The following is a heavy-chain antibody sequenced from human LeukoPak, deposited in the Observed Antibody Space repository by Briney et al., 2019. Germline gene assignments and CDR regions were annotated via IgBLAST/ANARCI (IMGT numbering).Heavy chain of an antibody. V-gene: IGHV3-11*01. D-gene: IGHD2-15*01. CDR2: ISSSGSTI. J-gene: IGHJ4*02. CDR3: ARDKTTRSGGSCYPYFDY. Sequence: GGSLRLSCAASGFTFSDYYMSWIRQAPGKGLEWVSYISSSGSTIYYADSVKGRFTISRDNAKNSLYLQMNSLRAEDTAVYYCARDKTTRSGGSCYPYFDYWGQGTLVTVSS. CDR1: GFTFSDYY.